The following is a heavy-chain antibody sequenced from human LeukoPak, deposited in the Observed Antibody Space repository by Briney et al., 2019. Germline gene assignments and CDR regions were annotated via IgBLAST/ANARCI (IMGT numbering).Heavy chain of an antibody. CDR2: ITSSSSYI. CDR1: GFTVSSNS. Sequence: GGSLRLSCTVSGFTVSSNSWSWVRQAPGKGLEWVSSITSSSSYIYYADSVKGRFTISRDNVKNSLYLQMNSLRAEDTAIYYCARSSGWYHRGPDYYYYYMDVWGKGTTVTVSS. CDR3: ARSSGWYHRGPDYYYYYMDV. V-gene: IGHV3-21*01. J-gene: IGHJ6*03. D-gene: IGHD6-19*01.